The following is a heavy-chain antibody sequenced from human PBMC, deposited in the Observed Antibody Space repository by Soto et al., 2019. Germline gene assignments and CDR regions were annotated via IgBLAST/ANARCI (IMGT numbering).Heavy chain of an antibody. V-gene: IGHV3-30-3*01. CDR1: GFTFSSYA. D-gene: IGHD3-10*01. J-gene: IGHJ4*02. CDR3: AREEGGFGATFDY. Sequence: GGSLRLSCAASGFTFSSYAMHWVRQAPGKGLEWVAVISYDGSNKYYADSVKGRFTISRDNSKNTLYLQMNSLRAEDTAVYYCAREEGGFGATFDYWGQGTLVTVSS. CDR2: ISYDGSNK.